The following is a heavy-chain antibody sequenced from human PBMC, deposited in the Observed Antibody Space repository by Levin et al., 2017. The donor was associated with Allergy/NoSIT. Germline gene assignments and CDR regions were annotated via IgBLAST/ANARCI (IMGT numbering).Heavy chain of an antibody. D-gene: IGHD3-22*01. CDR2: VSASGGST. V-gene: IGHV3-23*01. CDR3: AKRLYDSRGYFDY. Sequence: GGSLRLSCAASGFTFSTYAMSWVRQAPGKGLEWVSAVSASGGSTYYADSVKGRFTISRDNSKNTLYLQMNNLRAEDTAVYYCAKRLYDSRGYFDYWGQGTLVTVSS. J-gene: IGHJ4*02. CDR1: GFTFSTYA.